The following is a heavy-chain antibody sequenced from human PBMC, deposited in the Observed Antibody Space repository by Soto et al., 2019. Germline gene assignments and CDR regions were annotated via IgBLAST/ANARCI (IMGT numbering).Heavy chain of an antibody. V-gene: IGHV3-30*18. CDR1: GFTFISYG. J-gene: IGHJ4*02. D-gene: IGHD2-15*01. CDR2: ISYDGSNK. Sequence: GGSLRLSCAASGFTFISYGMHWVRQAPGKGLEWVAVISYDGSNKSYADSVKGRFTISRDNSKNTLYLQMNSLRAEDTAVYYCAKNRDCSGGSCVDYWGQGTLVTVSS. CDR3: AKNRDCSGGSCVDY.